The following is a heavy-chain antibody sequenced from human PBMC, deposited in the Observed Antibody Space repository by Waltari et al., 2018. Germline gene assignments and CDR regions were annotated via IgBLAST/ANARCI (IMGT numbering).Heavy chain of an antibody. CDR1: GFTFSQSG. V-gene: IGHV3-33*08. CDR2: IWYDGRGA. J-gene: IGHJ4*02. CDR3: ARARDEETAMVYFDH. D-gene: IGHD5-18*01. Sequence: QVQLVESGGGVVQSGRSLRLSCAASGFTFSQSGMHWVRQAPGKGLEWVAVIWYDGRGAYYADSVKGRFTISRDNSKNTLYLQTNTLRPEDTAIYYCARARDEETAMVYFDHWGQGTLVSVSS.